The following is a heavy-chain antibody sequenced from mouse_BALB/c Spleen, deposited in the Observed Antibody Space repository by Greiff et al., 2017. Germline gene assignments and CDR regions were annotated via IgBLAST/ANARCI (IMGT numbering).Heavy chain of an antibody. CDR2: IYPGSGST. CDR3: TRSMVTRGAYFDY. V-gene: IGHV1S22*01. J-gene: IGHJ2*01. D-gene: IGHD2-2*01. Sequence: LQQPGSELVRPGASVKLSCKASGYTFTSYWMHWVKQRPGQGLEWIGNIYPGSGSTNYDEKFKSKATLTVDTSSSTAYMQLSSLTSEDSAVYYCTRSMVTRGAYFDYWGQGTTLTVSS. CDR1: GYTFTSYW.